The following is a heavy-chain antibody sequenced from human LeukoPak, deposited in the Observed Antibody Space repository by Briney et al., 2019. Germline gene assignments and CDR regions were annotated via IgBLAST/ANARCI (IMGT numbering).Heavy chain of an antibody. V-gene: IGHV3-23*01. Sequence: GGSLRLSCAASGFTFSSYAMNWVRQAPGKGLEWVSAISGSGGGTYYADSVKGRFTISRDNSKNTLYLQMNSLRAEDTAVYYCARGPYLGYCSGGSCNQFDYWGQGTLVTVSS. J-gene: IGHJ4*02. D-gene: IGHD2-15*01. CDR1: GFTFSSYA. CDR3: ARGPYLGYCSGGSCNQFDY. CDR2: ISGSGGGT.